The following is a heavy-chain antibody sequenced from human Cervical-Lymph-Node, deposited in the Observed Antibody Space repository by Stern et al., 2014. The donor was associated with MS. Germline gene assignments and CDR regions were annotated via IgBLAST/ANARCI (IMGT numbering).Heavy chain of an antibody. CDR3: ARTSGDTYYYYGMDV. D-gene: IGHD7-27*01. J-gene: IGHJ6*02. Sequence: EDQLVESGPEVQKPGASLKISCKASGYTFTSYWIGWVRQMPGKGLEWMGVIFPGDSDTRYSPSFQGQVTFSADKSISTAYLQWSSLKASDTAMYFCARTSGDTYYYYGMDVWGQGTTVTVSS. V-gene: IGHV5-51*03. CDR2: IFPGDSDT. CDR1: GYTFTSYW.